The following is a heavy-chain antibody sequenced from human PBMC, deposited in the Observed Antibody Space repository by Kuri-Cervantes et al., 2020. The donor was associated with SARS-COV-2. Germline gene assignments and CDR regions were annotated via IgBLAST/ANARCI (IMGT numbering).Heavy chain of an antibody. V-gene: IGHV3-23*01. CDR3: AKDLGGSGYLY. D-gene: IGHD5-12*01. CDR1: GFTISSYS. CDR2: ISGYSTGT. Sequence: GGSLRLSCAASGFTISSYSMTWVRQAPGKGLEWVSVISGYSTGTYYADSVKGRFTISRGTSKNTLFLQMNSLRAEDTAVYYCAKDLGGSGYLYWGQGTLVTVSS. J-gene: IGHJ4*02.